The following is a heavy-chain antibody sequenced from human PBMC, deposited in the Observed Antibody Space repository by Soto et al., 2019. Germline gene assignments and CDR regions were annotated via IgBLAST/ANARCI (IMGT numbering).Heavy chain of an antibody. V-gene: IGHV4-34*01. D-gene: IGHD2-2*01. CDR2: INHSGST. CDR3: ASETRKTYVVPAANPSFDP. J-gene: IGHJ5*02. CDR1: GGSFSGYY. Sequence: SETLSLTCAVYGGSFSGYYRSWIRQPPGKGLEWIGEINHSGSTNYNPSLKSRVTISVDTSKNQFSLKLSSVTAADTAVYYCASETRKTYVVPAANPSFDPWGQGTLVTVSS.